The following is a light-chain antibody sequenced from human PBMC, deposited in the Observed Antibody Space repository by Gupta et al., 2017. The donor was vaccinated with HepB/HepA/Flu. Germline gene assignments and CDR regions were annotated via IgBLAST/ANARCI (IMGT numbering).Light chain of an antibody. CDR2: DAS. CDR3: QQYNDWARLT. J-gene: IGKJ4*01. V-gene: IGKV3-15*01. Sequence: EIVMTQSPATLSVSPGERATLSCRASQSVSSNLAWYQQKPGQSPTLLIYDASTRATGIPARFSGSGSGTEFTLTISSRQSEDFAVYFCQQYNDWARLTFGGGTKVEI. CDR1: QSVSSN.